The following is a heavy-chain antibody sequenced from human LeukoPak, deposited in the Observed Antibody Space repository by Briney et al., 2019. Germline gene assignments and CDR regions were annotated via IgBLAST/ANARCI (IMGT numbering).Heavy chain of an antibody. V-gene: IGHV3-53*04. CDR3: ARAPRGLSAPFDY. D-gene: IGHD3-16*02. J-gene: IGHJ4*02. CDR2: FYSGGST. CDR1: GFTVSNNY. Sequence: GGSLRLSCAASGFTVSNNYMSWVRQAPGKGLEWVSVFYSGGSTYYADSVKGRFIISRHNSKNTVYLQTNSLRPEDTAVYYCARAPRGLSAPFDYWGQGTLVTVSS.